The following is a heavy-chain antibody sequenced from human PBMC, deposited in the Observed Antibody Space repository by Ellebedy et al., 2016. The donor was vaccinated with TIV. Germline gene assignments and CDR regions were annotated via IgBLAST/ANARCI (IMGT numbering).Heavy chain of an antibody. J-gene: IGHJ5*02. Sequence: GESLKISCTASGFTLNNYWMTWVRQAPGKGLEWVAIISYYDGSNKYYSDSVRGRFTISRDNSKNTLYLQMNSLKPEDTAVYYCARSRFGEFSYFDPWGQGTLVTVSS. CDR2: ISYYDGSNK. D-gene: IGHD3-10*01. V-gene: IGHV3-30*03. CDR1: GFTLNNYW. CDR3: ARSRFGEFSYFDP.